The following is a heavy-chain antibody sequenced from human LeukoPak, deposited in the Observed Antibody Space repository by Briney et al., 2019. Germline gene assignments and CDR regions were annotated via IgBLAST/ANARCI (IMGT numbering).Heavy chain of an antibody. Sequence: GGSLRLSCAASGFTLSSYSMNWVRQAPGKGLEWVAVISYDGSNKYYADSVKGRFTISRDNSKNTLYLQMNSLRAEDTAVYYCANFYGPDDAFDIWGQGTMVTVSS. V-gene: IGHV3-30*18. CDR3: ANFYGPDDAFDI. CDR2: ISYDGSNK. D-gene: IGHD4-17*01. CDR1: GFTLSSYS. J-gene: IGHJ3*02.